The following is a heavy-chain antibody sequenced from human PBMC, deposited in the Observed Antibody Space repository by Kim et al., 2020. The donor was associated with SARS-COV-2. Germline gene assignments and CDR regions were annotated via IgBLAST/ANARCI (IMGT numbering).Heavy chain of an antibody. D-gene: IGHD2-15*01. CDR3: VRDSAKWSFDY. J-gene: IGHJ4*02. V-gene: IGHV1-46*01. Sequence: TTYTQKFQGRVTLTRDTSTSTFYMELSSLTSEDTAVYYCVRDSAKWSFDYWGQGTLVIVSS. CDR2: T.